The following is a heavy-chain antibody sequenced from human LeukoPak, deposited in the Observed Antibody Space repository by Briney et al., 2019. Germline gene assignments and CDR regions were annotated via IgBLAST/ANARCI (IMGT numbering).Heavy chain of an antibody. Sequence: GGSLRLSCAASGFTFSSYAMSWVRQAPGKGLEWVSSICGSGGSTYYADSVKGRFTISRDNSKNTLYLQMNNLRAEDTAVYYCANRGSYYDYWGQGTLVTVSS. D-gene: IGHD1-26*01. CDR1: GFTFSSYA. J-gene: IGHJ4*02. CDR3: ANRGSYYDY. CDR2: ICGSGGST. V-gene: IGHV3-23*01.